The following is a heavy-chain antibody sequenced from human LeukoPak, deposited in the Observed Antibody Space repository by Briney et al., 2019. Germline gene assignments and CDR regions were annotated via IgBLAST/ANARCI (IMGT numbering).Heavy chain of an antibody. CDR1: GGSISSYY. D-gene: IGHD6-6*01. CDR2: IYYSGST. V-gene: IGHV4-59*01. J-gene: IGHJ6*02. CDR3: ARGRPIAAYGGYYYGMDV. Sequence: PSETLSLTCTVSGGSISSYYWSWIRQPPGKGLEWIGYIYYSGSTNYNPSLKRRVTISVDTSKNQFSLKLSSVTAADTAVYYCARGRPIAAYGGYYYGMDVWGQGTTVTVSS.